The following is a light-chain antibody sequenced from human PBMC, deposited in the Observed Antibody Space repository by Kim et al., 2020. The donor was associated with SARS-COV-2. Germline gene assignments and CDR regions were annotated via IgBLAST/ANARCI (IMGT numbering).Light chain of an antibody. V-gene: IGLV3-21*04. J-gene: IGLJ1*01. CDR1: DIGTKS. Sequence: SYELTQPPSVSVAPGKTARITCGGNDIGTKSVHWYRQKPGQAPVAVISYDTDSRSGIPERFSGSNSGNSATLTITRVEAGDEADYYCQVWDRSSDQYVFG. CDR2: YDT. CDR3: QVWDRSSDQYV.